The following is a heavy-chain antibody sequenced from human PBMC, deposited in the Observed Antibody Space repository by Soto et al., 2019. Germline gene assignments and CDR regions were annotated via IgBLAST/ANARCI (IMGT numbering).Heavy chain of an antibody. CDR2: ISYDGSNK. J-gene: IGHJ4*02. V-gene: IGHV3-30*03. CDR1: GFPFSSYG. CDR3: ALLWDIVVVPAAMGFKYVDY. Sequence: GGSLSLSCAASGFPFSSYGMHWVRQAPGKGLEWVAVISYDGSNKYYADSVKGRFTISRDNSKNTLYLQMNSLRAEDTAVYYCALLWDIVVVPAAMGFKYVDYWGQGTLVTVSS. D-gene: IGHD2-2*01.